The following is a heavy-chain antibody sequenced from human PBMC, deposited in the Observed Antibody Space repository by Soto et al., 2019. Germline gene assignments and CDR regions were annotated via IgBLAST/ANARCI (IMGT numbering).Heavy chain of an antibody. V-gene: IGHV4-39*02. CDR2: IYYSGST. D-gene: IGHD6-6*01. J-gene: IGHJ6*02. Sequence: SETLSLTSTVSGGSISSSSYYWGWIRQPPGKGLEWIGSIYYSGSTYYNPSLKSRVTISVDTSKSQFSLKLSSVTAADTAVYYCARDRRGRTSIAARPGYYYYGMDVWGQGTTVTVSS. CDR3: ARDRRGRTSIAARPGYYYYGMDV. CDR1: GGSISSSSYY.